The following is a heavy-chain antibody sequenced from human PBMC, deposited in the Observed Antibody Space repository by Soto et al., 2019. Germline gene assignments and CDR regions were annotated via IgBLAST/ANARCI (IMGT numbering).Heavy chain of an antibody. CDR1: SGSISSSNW. J-gene: IGHJ3*02. CDR2: IYHSGST. V-gene: IGHV4-4*02. CDR3: SSNHNWNDFDI. D-gene: IGHD1-20*01. Sequence: QVQLQESGPGLVKPSGTLSLTCAVSSGSISSSNWWSWVRQPPGKGLEWIGEIYHSGSTNYNPSLKSRVTISVDKAKNKSSLKLSSVTAADTAVYYCSSNHNWNDFDIWGQGTMVTVSS.